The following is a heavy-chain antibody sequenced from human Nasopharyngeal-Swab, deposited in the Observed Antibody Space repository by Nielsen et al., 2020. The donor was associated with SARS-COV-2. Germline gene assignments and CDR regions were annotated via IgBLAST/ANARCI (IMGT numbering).Heavy chain of an antibody. D-gene: IGHD1-1*01. Sequence: GESLKISCAASGFTFSNAWMSWVRQAPGKGLEWVGRIKSKTDGGTTDYAAPVKGRFTISRDDSKNTLYLQMNSLKTEDTAVYYCARTRTVDYWGQGTLVTVSS. CDR2: IKSKTDGGTT. CDR1: GFTFSNAW. V-gene: IGHV3-15*01. CDR3: ARTRTVDY. J-gene: IGHJ4*02.